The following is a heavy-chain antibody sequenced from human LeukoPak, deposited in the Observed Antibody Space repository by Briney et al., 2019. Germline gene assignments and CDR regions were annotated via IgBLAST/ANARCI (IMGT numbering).Heavy chain of an antibody. CDR2: IIPIFGTA. CDR1: GGTFSSYA. CDR3: ARGLGYYDFWSGSYYFDY. Sequence: SVKVSCKASGGTFSSYAISWVRQAPGQGLEWMGGIIPIFGTANYAQKFQGRVTITADESTSTAYMELSSLRSEDTAVYYCARGLGYYDFWSGSYYFDYWGQGTLVTVSS. D-gene: IGHD3-3*01. V-gene: IGHV1-69*13. J-gene: IGHJ4*02.